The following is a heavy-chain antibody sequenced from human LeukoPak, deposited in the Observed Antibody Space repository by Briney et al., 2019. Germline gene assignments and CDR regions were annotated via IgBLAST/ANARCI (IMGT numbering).Heavy chain of an antibody. CDR3: ARHMSVSYDAFDL. CDR1: GGSYSGYY. CDR2: VYYTGRT. D-gene: IGHD3-10*01. V-gene: IGHV4-59*08. J-gene: IGHJ3*01. Sequence: PSETLSLTCAVYGGSYSGYYWSWIRQLPGKGLEWIAYVYYTGRTLYNPSLESRVTISVDTSKTQFSLTVTSVTAADTAVYYCARHMSVSYDAFDLWGRGTTVTVSS.